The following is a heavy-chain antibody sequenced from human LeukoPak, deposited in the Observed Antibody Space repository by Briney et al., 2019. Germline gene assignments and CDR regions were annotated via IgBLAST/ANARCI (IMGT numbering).Heavy chain of an antibody. J-gene: IGHJ3*02. CDR3: ARDRTTMVRGGDAFDI. D-gene: IGHD3-10*01. CDR1: GYTFTGYY. Sequence: ASVKVSCKAYGYTFTGYYMHWVRQAPGQGLEWMGWINPNSGGTNYAQKFQGRVTMTRDTSISTAYMELSRLRSDDTAVYYCARDRTTMVRGGDAFDIWGQGTMVTVSS. CDR2: INPNSGGT. V-gene: IGHV1-2*02.